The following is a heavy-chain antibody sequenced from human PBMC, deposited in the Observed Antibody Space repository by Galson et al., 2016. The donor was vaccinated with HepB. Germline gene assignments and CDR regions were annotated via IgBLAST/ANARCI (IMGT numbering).Heavy chain of an antibody. Sequence: AMRLSSAASGFTLTSYGLHWVRKAPGKGLDWEAVIWIDGSNKYYADSVKGRFTISRDNSKNTLYLQMNSLRAEDTAVYYCTLATRYDAFDIWGQGTLVTVSA. CDR3: TLATRYDAFDI. J-gene: IGHJ3*02. V-gene: IGHV3-33*01. D-gene: IGHD6-6*01. CDR1: GFTLTSYG. CDR2: IWIDGSNK.